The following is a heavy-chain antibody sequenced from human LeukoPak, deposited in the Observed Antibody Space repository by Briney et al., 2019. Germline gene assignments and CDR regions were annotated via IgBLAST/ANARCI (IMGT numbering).Heavy chain of an antibody. V-gene: IGHV4-34*01. CDR1: GGSFSGYY. J-gene: IGHJ4*02. CDR3: ARGPKTRITMVRGVISGAKQPFDY. CDR2: INHSGST. Sequence: SETLSLTCAVYGGSFSGYYWSWIRQPPGKGLEWIGEINHSGSTNYNPSLKSRVTISVDTSKNQFSLKLSSVTAADTAVYYCARGPKTRITMVRGVISGAKQPFDYWGQGTLVTVSS. D-gene: IGHD3-10*01.